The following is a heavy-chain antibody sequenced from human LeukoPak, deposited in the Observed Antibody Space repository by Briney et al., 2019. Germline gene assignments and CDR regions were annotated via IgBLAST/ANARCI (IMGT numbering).Heavy chain of an antibody. V-gene: IGHV1-2*02. Sequence: ASVKVSCKASGYTFTDYYMHWVRQAPGQGLEWMGWINPNSGGTNYAQKFQGRVTMTRDTSISTAYMELSRLRSDDTAVYYCARELYSSSSGTDAFDIWGQGTMVTVSS. CDR1: GYTFTDYY. J-gene: IGHJ3*02. CDR2: INPNSGGT. D-gene: IGHD6-6*01. CDR3: ARELYSSSSGTDAFDI.